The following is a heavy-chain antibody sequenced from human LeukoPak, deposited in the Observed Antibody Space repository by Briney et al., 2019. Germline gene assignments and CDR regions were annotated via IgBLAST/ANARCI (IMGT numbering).Heavy chain of an antibody. D-gene: IGHD5-18*01. V-gene: IGHV4-31*03. CDR2: IYNSGST. CDR1: GGSISSGSYY. J-gene: IGHJ6*02. Sequence: SETLSLNCTVSGGSISSGSYYWSWIRQHPGKGLEWIGHIYNSGSTYYNPSLQSRVTISVDTSKNQFSLKLSSVTAADTALYYCARAVRNTAMVYYYNGMDVWGQGTTVTVSS. CDR3: ARAVRNTAMVYYYNGMDV.